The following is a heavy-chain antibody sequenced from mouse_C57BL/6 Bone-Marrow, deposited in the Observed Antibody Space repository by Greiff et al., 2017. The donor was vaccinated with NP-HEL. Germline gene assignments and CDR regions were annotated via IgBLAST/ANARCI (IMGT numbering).Heavy chain of an antibody. CDR1: GYTFTSYG. D-gene: IGHD1-1*01. CDR3: ARGPPSYYYGSSYWWYFDV. J-gene: IGHJ1*03. Sequence: QVQLQQSGAELSRPGASVKLSCKASGYTFTSYGISWVKQRTGQGLEWIGEIYPRSGNTYYNEKFKGKATLTADKSSSTAYMELRSLTSEDSAVYFCARGPPSYYYGSSYWWYFDVWGTGTTVTVSS. CDR2: IYPRSGNT. V-gene: IGHV1-81*01.